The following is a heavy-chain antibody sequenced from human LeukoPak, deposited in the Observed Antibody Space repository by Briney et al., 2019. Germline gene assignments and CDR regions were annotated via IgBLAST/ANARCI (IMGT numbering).Heavy chain of an antibody. Sequence: GGSLRLSCAASGFTFDDYTMHWVRQAPGKGLEWVSLISWDGGSTYYADSVKGRFTISRDNAKNSLYLQMNSLRAEDTAVYYCARDGYSSVWYAFDYWGQGTLVTVSS. V-gene: IGHV3-43*01. CDR3: ARDGYSSVWYAFDY. D-gene: IGHD6-19*01. CDR1: GFTFDDYT. J-gene: IGHJ4*02. CDR2: ISWDGGST.